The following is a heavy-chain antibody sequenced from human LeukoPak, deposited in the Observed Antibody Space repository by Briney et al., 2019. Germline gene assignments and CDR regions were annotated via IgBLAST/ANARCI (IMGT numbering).Heavy chain of an antibody. V-gene: IGHV4-59*01. CDR2: IYYSGST. J-gene: IGHJ4*02. CDR3: ARLTYDFWSGYYHYYFDF. Sequence: SSETLSLTCTVPGVSISSYYWSWIRQAPGKELEWIGYIYYSGSTNYNPALKSRLTISVDTSKNQFSLKLSSVTAADTAMYYCARLTYDFWSGYYHYYFDFWGQGTLVTVSS. D-gene: IGHD3-3*01. CDR1: GVSISSYY.